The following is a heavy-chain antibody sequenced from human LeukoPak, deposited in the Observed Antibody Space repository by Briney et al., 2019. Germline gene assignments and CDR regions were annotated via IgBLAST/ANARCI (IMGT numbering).Heavy chain of an antibody. Sequence: GRSLRLSCAASGFTFGSYGMHWVRQAPGKGLEWVAVISYDGSDKYYADSVKGRFTISRDNSKNTLYLQMNSLRAEDTAVYYCAKVPAPAATYYYGMDVWGQGTTVTVSS. J-gene: IGHJ6*02. CDR2: ISYDGSDK. CDR3: AKVPAPAATYYYGMDV. V-gene: IGHV3-30*18. D-gene: IGHD2-2*01. CDR1: GFTFGSYG.